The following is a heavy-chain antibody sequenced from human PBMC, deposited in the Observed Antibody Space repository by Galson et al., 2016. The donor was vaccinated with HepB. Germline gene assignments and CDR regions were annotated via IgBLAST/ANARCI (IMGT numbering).Heavy chain of an antibody. CDR2: MNPRKGTT. Sequence: SVKVSCKASGYTFIHYDVYWVRQAPGQRLEWMGWMNPRKGTTRTAPRFQDRVTITSDTSASTVYMKLSSLRSEDTAVYYCARGGGALTIVASGALSHWGQGTLVTVSS. V-gene: IGHV1-3*01. J-gene: IGHJ4*02. CDR3: ARGGGALTIVASGALSH. D-gene: IGHD4/OR15-4a*01. CDR1: GYTFIHYD.